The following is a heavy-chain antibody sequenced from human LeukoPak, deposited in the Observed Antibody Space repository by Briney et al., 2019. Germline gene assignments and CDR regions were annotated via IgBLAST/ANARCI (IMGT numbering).Heavy chain of an antibody. CDR2: IYNSGNT. CDR1: GGSISSGSYY. V-gene: IGHV4-61*02. J-gene: IGHJ4*02. Sequence: SETLSLTCTVSGGSISSGSYYWSWIRQPAGKGLEWIGRIYNSGNTNYNPSLKSRVTILVDTSKNQFSLKLSSVTAADTAVYYCARRYSNYFFDYWGQGTLVTVSS. CDR3: ARRYSNYFFDY. D-gene: IGHD4-11*01.